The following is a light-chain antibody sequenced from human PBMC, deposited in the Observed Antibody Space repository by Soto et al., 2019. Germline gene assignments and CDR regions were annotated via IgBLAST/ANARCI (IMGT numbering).Light chain of an antibody. CDR3: QQYNNWPPIT. V-gene: IGKV3D-15*01. CDR1: QSVSSK. J-gene: IGKJ5*01. CDR2: GAS. Sequence: EIVMTQSPATLSVSPGERATLSCRASQSVSSKLAWYQQKPGQAPRLLIYGASTRATGIPARFSGSGSGTEFTLGISSLQSEDSAVYYCQQYNNWPPITFGQGTRLEIK.